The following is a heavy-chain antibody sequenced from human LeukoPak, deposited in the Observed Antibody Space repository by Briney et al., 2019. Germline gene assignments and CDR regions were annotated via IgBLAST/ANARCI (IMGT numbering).Heavy chain of an antibody. V-gene: IGHV1-69*13. CDR2: IIPIFGTA. D-gene: IGHD2-2*01. Sequence: SVKASCKASGGTFSSYAISWVRQAPGQGLEWMGGIIPIFGTANYAQKFQGRVTITADESTSTAYMELSSLRSEDTAVYYCARDQFLYCSSTSSYFDYWGQGTLVTVSS. CDR1: GGTFSSYA. CDR3: ARDQFLYCSSTSSYFDY. J-gene: IGHJ4*02.